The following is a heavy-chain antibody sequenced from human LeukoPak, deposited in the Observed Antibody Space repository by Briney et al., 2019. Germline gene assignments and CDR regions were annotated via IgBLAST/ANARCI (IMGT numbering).Heavy chain of an antibody. J-gene: IGHJ5*02. CDR3: ARWGTYASTSNWFDP. V-gene: IGHV4-39*07. Sequence: SETLSLTCTVSSGSINTSNYYWGWIRQPPGKGLEWIGNIFYRGGTYYSPSLKSRVTISLDTSRNQFSLSLSSVTAADTAVYYCARWGTYASTSNWFDPWGQGTLVTVSS. CDR2: IFYRGGT. CDR1: SGSINTSNYY. D-gene: IGHD2-2*01.